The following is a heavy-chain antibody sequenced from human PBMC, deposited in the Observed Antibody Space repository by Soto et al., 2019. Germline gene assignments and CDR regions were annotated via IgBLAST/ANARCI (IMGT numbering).Heavy chain of an antibody. V-gene: IGHV3-53*01. D-gene: IGHD1-20*01. J-gene: IGHJ3*02. Sequence: GGSLRLSCAASGFTVSSNYMSWVRQAPGKGLEWVSVIYSGGSTYYADSVKGRFTISRDNSKNTLYLQMNSLRAEDTAVYYCARDVYGDDAFDIWGQGTMVTVSS. CDR1: GFTVSSNY. CDR3: ARDVYGDDAFDI. CDR2: IYSGGST.